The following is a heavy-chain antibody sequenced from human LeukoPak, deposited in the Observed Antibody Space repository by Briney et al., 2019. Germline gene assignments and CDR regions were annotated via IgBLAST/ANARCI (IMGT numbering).Heavy chain of an antibody. CDR3: ARDSTWLLDY. J-gene: IGHJ4*02. CDR2: ISGSGGNT. D-gene: IGHD6-19*01. V-gene: IGHV3-23*01. Sequence: GGSLRLSCAASGFTFSSYAMSWVRQAPGKGLEWVSVISGSGGNTYYANSVKGRFTISRDNSKNTLYLQLNSLRAEDTAVYFCARDSTWLLDYWGQGTLITVSS. CDR1: GFTFSSYA.